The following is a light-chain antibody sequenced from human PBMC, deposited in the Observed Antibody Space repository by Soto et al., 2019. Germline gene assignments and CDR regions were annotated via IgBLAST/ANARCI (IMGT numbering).Light chain of an antibody. V-gene: IGLV7-46*01. CDR1: TGAVTSGHY. CDR2: DTN. Sequence: QAVVTQEPSLTVSPGGTITLTCDSSTGAVTSGHYPYWFQQKPGQAPRTLIADTNNKFSWTPARFSGSLLGGKATLTLSGAQLEDEAEYFCLLSYSGSYWVFGGGTKLTVL. CDR3: LLSYSGSYWV. J-gene: IGLJ3*02.